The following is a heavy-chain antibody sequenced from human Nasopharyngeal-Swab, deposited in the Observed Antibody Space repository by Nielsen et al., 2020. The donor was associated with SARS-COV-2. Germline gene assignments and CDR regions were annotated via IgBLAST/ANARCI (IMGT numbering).Heavy chain of an antibody. CDR1: GFTFSNYN. CDR3: ARDGLDYDFWSAYFMDV. J-gene: IGHJ6*02. D-gene: IGHD3-3*01. Sequence: GGSLRLSCAASGFTFSNYNMNWVRQAPGKGLEWVSSISSSSTYIYYADSVKGRFTISRDNTKNSLSLQTNSLRAEDTAVYYCARDGLDYDFWSAYFMDVWGQGTTVTVSS. CDR2: ISSSSTYI. V-gene: IGHV3-21*01.